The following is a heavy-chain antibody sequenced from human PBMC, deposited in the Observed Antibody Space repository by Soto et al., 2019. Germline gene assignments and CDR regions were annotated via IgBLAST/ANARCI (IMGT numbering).Heavy chain of an antibody. CDR3: ARDARGLAAAHPSIYFHGLDV. CDR1: GYSFSSHG. J-gene: IGHJ6*02. D-gene: IGHD2-15*01. Sequence: QGQLVQSGAEVKKPGASVKVSCKASGYSFSSHGIGWLRQAPGQGLEWVGWISGYNGHTNYIQRLQGRVTMTTDTSTSTAYMELRVLRSDDKAVYYWARDARGLAAAHPSIYFHGLDVWGQWTTVTVSS. CDR2: ISGYNGHT. V-gene: IGHV1-18*01.